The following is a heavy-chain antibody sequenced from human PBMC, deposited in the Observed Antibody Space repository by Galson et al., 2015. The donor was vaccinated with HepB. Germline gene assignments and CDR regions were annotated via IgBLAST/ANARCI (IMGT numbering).Heavy chain of an antibody. CDR2: IVPIFGAA. CDR3: ARERGPYGDYPNWFDP. D-gene: IGHD4-17*01. V-gene: IGHV1-69*13. CDR1: GGTFSSYA. J-gene: IGHJ5*02. Sequence: SVKVSCKASGGTFSSYAISWVRQAPGQGLEWMGGIVPIFGAANYAQKFQGRVTITADESTSTAYMELSSLRSEDTAVYYCARERGPYGDYPNWFDPWGQGTLVTVSS.